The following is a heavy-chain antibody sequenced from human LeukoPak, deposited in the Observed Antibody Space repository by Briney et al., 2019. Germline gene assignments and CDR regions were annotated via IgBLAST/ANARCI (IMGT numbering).Heavy chain of an antibody. J-gene: IGHJ3*02. CDR2: ISSSSSYI. CDR3: ARETVRVGDAFDI. D-gene: IGHD3-10*01. V-gene: IGHV3-21*01. Sequence: GGSLRLSCAASGFTFSSYSMNWVRQAPGKGLEWVSSISSSSSYIYYADSVKGRFTISRDNAKNSLYLQMNSLRAEDTAAYYCARETVRVGDAFDIWGQGTMVTVSS. CDR1: GFTFSSYS.